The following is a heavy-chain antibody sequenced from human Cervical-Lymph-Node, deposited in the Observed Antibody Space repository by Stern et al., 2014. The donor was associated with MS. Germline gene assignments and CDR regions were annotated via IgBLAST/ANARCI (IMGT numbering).Heavy chain of an antibody. Sequence: QVQLVQSGAEVKKPGASVNVSCKASGYRFSTFYLHWLRQAPGQGLQWIGPLDPGSGATNSSQTFQGRLTMTRDRSITTAYLELSGLRSDDTAVYYCARIYCSGDECYHSFDTWGQGTLVTVSS. V-gene: IGHV1-2*06. CDR2: LDPGSGAT. CDR1: GYRFSTFY. CDR3: ARIYCSGDECYHSFDT. J-gene: IGHJ4*02. D-gene: IGHD3-16*02.